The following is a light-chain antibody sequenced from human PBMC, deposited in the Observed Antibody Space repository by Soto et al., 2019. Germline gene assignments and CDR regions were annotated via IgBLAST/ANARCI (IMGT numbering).Light chain of an antibody. V-gene: IGKV3-20*01. CDR3: QQYGSSPWT. CDR2: GAS. CDR1: RSVSSSY. Sequence: EIVLTQSPGTLSLSPGEGSTLSCRASRSVSSSYLGWYQQKPGQAPRLLIYGASSRATGIPDRFSGSGSGTDFTLTISRLEPEDFAVYYCQQYGSSPWTFGQGTKVDIK. J-gene: IGKJ1*01.